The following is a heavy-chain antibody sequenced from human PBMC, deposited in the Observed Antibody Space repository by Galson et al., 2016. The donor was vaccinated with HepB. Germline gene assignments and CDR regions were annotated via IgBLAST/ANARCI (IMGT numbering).Heavy chain of an antibody. V-gene: IGHV3-48*03. Sequence: SLRLSCAASGFTFSRYEFNWVRQAPGKGLEWVSHISYTNAVSYAASVKGRFNISRDNDGDSPFLEMRGLRIEDTAVYYCVRGMSNSWYAYKRSYYYSMELWGRGTSIIVSS. CDR3: VRGMSNSWYAYKRSYYYSMEL. CDR1: GFTFSRYE. D-gene: IGHD6-13*01. CDR2: ISYTNAV. J-gene: IGHJ6*02.